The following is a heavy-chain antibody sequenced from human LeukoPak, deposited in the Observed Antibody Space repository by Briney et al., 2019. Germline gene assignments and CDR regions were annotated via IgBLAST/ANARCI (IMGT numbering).Heavy chain of an antibody. CDR3: ARGGSYYYDSSGYYYYYYYMDV. CDR1: GFTFSSYW. Sequence: GGSLRLSCAASGFTFSSYWMSWVRQAPGKGLEWVANIKQDGSEKYYVDSVKGRFTISRDNAKNSLYLQMNSLRAEDTALYYCARGGSYYYDSSGYYYYYYYMDVWGKGTTVTVSS. D-gene: IGHD3-22*01. V-gene: IGHV3-7*03. J-gene: IGHJ6*03. CDR2: IKQDGSEK.